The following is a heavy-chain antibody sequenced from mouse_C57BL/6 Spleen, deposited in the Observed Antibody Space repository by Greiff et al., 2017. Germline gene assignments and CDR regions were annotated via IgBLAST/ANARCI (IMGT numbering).Heavy chain of an antibody. CDR3: ARRRLTGYFDY. Sequence: VQLQQSGPELVKPGASVKISCKASGYSFTGYYMNWVKQSPEKSLEWIGEINPSTGGTTYNQKFKAKATLTVDKSSSTAYMQLKSLTSEDSAVXYCARRRLTGYFDYWGQGTTLTVSS. CDR1: GYSFTGYY. V-gene: IGHV1-42*01. J-gene: IGHJ2*01. D-gene: IGHD4-1*01. CDR2: INPSTGGT.